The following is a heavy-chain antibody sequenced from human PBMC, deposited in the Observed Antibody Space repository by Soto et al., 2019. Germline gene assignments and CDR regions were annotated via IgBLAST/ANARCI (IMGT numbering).Heavy chain of an antibody. D-gene: IGHD3-16*01. CDR3: ANGGHIAF. CDR1: GFTFSTYW. Sequence: EVQLVESGGGLVQPGGSLRLSCVASGFTFSTYWMSWVRQVPGKGLEWVANMKADGSETYYVDSVKGRFTISRANSKTSLYVQMNRLRAEDTAVYYWANGGHIAFCGQGNLGTVSS. V-gene: IGHV3-7*03. CDR2: MKADGSET. J-gene: IGHJ4*02.